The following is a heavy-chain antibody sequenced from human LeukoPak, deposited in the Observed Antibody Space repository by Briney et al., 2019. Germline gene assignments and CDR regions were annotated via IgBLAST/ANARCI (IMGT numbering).Heavy chain of an antibody. Sequence: ASVKVSCKASGDPFGSYALSWVRQAPGQGLEWVGGIVPIFGKTTYAQKFQGRLAMSTDESTSTTYMELSSLTSADTAVYYCARGQEGIMWFFDNWGQGTLVTVSS. J-gene: IGHJ4*02. V-gene: IGHV1-69*05. D-gene: IGHD2-21*01. CDR3: ARGQEGIMWFFDN. CDR2: IVPIFGKT. CDR1: GDPFGSYA.